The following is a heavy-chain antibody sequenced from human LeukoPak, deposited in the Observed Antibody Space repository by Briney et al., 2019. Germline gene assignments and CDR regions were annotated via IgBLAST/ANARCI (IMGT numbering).Heavy chain of an antibody. Sequence: GGSLRLSCAASGVTFSSYSMNWVRQAPGKGLEWVSAISGSGGSTYYADSVKGRFTISRDNSKNTLYLQMNSLRAEDTAVYYCATVPPYCSSTSCYFVYWGQGTLVTVSS. D-gene: IGHD2-2*01. CDR2: ISGSGGST. V-gene: IGHV3-23*01. CDR3: ATVPPYCSSTSCYFVY. J-gene: IGHJ4*02. CDR1: GVTFSSYS.